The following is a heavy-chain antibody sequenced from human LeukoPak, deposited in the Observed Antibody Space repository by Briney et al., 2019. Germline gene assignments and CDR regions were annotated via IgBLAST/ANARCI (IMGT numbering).Heavy chain of an antibody. CDR2: IYYSGST. CDR3: ARWVSSSSSFDY. D-gene: IGHD6-6*01. CDR1: GGSISSSSYY. V-gene: IGHV4-39*07. J-gene: IGHJ4*02. Sequence: PSETLSLTCTVSGGSISSSSYYWGWIRQPQGQGLEWIGSIYYSGSTYSNPSLKSRVAISLDTSKNQFSLKLSSVTAADTAVYYCARWVSSSSSFDYWGQGTLVTVSS.